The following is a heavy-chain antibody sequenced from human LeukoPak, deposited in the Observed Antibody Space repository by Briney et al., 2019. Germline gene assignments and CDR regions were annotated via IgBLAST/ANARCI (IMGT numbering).Heavy chain of an antibody. D-gene: IGHD6-13*01. Sequence: SETLSLTCTVSGGSISSYYWSWIRQPPGKGLEWIGYIYYSGSTNYNPSLKSRVTMSVDTSKNQFSLKLSSVTAADTAVYYCARAGTGYSSSWFRAFDIWGQGTMVTVSS. J-gene: IGHJ3*02. CDR3: ARAGTGYSSSWFRAFDI. CDR1: GGSISSYY. CDR2: IYYSGST. V-gene: IGHV4-59*12.